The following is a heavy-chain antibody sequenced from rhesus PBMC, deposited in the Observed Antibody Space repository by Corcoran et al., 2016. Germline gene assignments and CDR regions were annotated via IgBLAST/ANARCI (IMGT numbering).Heavy chain of an antibody. CDR2: ISVISGST. CDR3: ARDESLSGSSHY. D-gene: IGHD6-25*01. V-gene: IGHV4-65*01. Sequence: QVQLQESGPGLVKPSETLSLTCAVSGGSVSSSNWWSWIRQPPGKGLEWIEYISVISGSTYYNPSLKRRVTLSTDPAKNQCSLRLSSVAAADTAVYYCARDESLSGSSHYWGQGVLVTVSS. J-gene: IGHJ4*01. CDR1: GGSVSSSNW.